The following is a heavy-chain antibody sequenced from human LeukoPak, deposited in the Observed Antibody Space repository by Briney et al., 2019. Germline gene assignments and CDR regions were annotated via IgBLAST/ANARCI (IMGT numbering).Heavy chain of an antibody. J-gene: IGHJ4*02. Sequence: GGSLRLSRAASGFTFDDYAMHWVRQAPGKGLEWVSGISWNSNSIAYADSVKGRFTISRDNAKNSLYLQMNSLRPEDTALYYCAKDSDSTGPFDYWGQGTLVTVSS. D-gene: IGHD3-22*01. CDR3: AKDSDSTGPFDY. CDR1: GFTFDDYA. CDR2: ISWNSNSI. V-gene: IGHV3-9*01.